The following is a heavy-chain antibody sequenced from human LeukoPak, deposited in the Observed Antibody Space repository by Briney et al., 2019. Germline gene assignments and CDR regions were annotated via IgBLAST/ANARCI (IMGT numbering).Heavy chain of an antibody. J-gene: IGHJ4*02. D-gene: IGHD3-10*01. Sequence: GGSLRLSCAASGFTFSSYAMHWVRQAPGKGLEWVAVISYDGSNKYYADSVKGRFTISRDNSKNTLYLQMNSLRAEDTAVYYCARDGGSGSYGPDYWGLGTLVTVSS. CDR2: ISYDGSNK. CDR1: GFTFSSYA. CDR3: ARDGGSGSYGPDY. V-gene: IGHV3-30*04.